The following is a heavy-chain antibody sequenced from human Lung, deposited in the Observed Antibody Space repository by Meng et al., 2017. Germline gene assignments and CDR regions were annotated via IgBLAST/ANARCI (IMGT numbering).Heavy chain of an antibody. J-gene: IGHJ4*02. CDR1: GFTFRSYW. Sequence: VQLGESGGGLVLPGGSLRLSCAASGFTFRSYWMHWVRQAPGKGLVWVSRIRGDGGSIVYADSVKGRFTISRDNAKNTLFLQMNSLRAEDTAVYYCARESGYFEYWGQGILVTVSS. CDR3: ARESGYFEY. CDR2: IRGDGGSI. V-gene: IGHV3-74*03.